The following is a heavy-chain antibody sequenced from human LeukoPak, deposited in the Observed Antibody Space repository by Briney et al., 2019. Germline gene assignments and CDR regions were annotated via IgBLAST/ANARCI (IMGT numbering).Heavy chain of an antibody. Sequence: GGSLRLSCAASGFTFSSYAMSWVRQAPGKGLEWVSDISGSGGSTYYADSVKGRFTISRDNAKNSLYLQMNSLRAEDTAVYYCARDLFRKIAARPNDAFDIWGQGTMVTVSS. V-gene: IGHV3-23*01. CDR3: ARDLFRKIAARPNDAFDI. CDR2: ISGSGGST. J-gene: IGHJ3*02. D-gene: IGHD6-6*01. CDR1: GFTFSSYA.